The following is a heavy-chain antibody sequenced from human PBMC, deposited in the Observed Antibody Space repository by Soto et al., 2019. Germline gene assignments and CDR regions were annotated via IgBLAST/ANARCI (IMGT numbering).Heavy chain of an antibody. CDR3: ARGPHVEIVTALDY. CDR1: GFTFNTYG. J-gene: IGHJ4*02. V-gene: IGHV3-33*04. CDR2: IWFDGSNE. D-gene: IGHD2-21*02. Sequence: QVRLVESGGGVVQPGRSLRLSCVTSGFTFNTYGMHWVRQAPGKGLEWVAVIWFDGSNENYADSVKGRFTISRDNAKNTVYLQMNSLRAEDTAVYYCARGPHVEIVTALDYWGQGTLVTVSS.